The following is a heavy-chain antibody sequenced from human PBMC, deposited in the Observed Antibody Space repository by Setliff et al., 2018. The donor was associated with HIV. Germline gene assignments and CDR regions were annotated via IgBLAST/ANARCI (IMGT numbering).Heavy chain of an antibody. CDR2: IIPLFGTT. J-gene: IGHJ4*02. CDR3: TLGYCSVGSCYSVDFDY. V-gene: IGHV1-69*13. Sequence: SVKVSCKASGYIFMNNDISWVRQAPGQGLEWVGGIIPLFGTTNYAPRFHGRVTITADESTNTAYMELNSLRSEDTAFYYCTLGYCSVGSCYSVDFDYWGQGTLVTVSS. D-gene: IGHD2-15*01. CDR1: GYIFMNND.